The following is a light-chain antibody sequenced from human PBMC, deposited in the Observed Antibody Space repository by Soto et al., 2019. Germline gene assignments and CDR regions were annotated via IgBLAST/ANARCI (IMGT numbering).Light chain of an antibody. Sequence: QSALTQPPSVSGTPGQRVTISCSGSSSNIGVSVVSWYQQLPGTAPKLLIHTNDQWPSGVPDRFSVSKSGTSASLAISGLQSEDEAHYYCAAWDDSLNGPVFGGGTKVTVL. CDR2: TND. J-gene: IGLJ2*01. CDR3: AAWDDSLNGPV. V-gene: IGLV1-44*01. CDR1: SSNIGVSV.